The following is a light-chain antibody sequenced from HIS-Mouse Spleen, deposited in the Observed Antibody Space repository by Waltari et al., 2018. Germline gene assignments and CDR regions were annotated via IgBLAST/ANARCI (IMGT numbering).Light chain of an antibody. Sequence: QSALTQPPSASGSPGQSVTISCTGTSSDVGGYNYVSWYQQHPGKAPKLMIYEVSKRPSGVPYRFSGFKSGNTASLSASGLQAEDEADYYCSSYAGSNNLGVFGGGTKLTVL. J-gene: IGLJ2*01. CDR1: SSDVGGYNY. CDR3: SSYAGSNNLGV. CDR2: EVS. V-gene: IGLV2-8*01.